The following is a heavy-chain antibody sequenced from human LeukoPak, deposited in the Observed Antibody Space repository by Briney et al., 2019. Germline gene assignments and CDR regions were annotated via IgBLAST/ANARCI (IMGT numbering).Heavy chain of an antibody. V-gene: IGHV5-51*01. CDR2: IYPGDSDT. J-gene: IGHJ5*02. CDR1: GYSFTSYW. Sequence: GESLKISCKGSGYSFTSYWIGWVRQMPGKGLEWMGIIYPGDSDTRYSPSFQGQVTISADKSISTAYLQWSSLKASDTAMYYCARQGGYQLLENWFDPWGQGTLVTVSS. CDR3: ARQGGYQLLENWFDP. D-gene: IGHD2-2*01.